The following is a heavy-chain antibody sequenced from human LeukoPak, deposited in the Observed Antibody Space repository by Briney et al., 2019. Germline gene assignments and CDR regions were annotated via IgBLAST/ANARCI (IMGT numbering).Heavy chain of an antibody. Sequence: GGSLRLSCGASGFTVSNHHMSWVRQTPGKGLEWVSVIFSGGNTYYIDSVKGRFTISRDNSKNTLYLQMNRLRAEDTAVYYCARDGGWPGYFDIWGQGTMVTVSS. CDR1: GFTVSNHH. V-gene: IGHV3-53*01. D-gene: IGHD3-16*01. CDR2: IFSGGNT. CDR3: ARDGGWPGYFDI. J-gene: IGHJ3*02.